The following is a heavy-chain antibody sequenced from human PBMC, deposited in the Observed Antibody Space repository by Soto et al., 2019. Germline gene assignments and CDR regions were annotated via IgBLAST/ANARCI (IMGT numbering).Heavy chain of an antibody. Sequence: ASVKVSCKASGYTFTIYYMHWVLQAPLQGLDWMGIINPSGGSTSYAQKFQGRVTMTRDTSTSTVYMELSSLRSEDTAVYYCARTGYCSSTSCYTGLDYYYYGMDVWGQGTTVTVSS. D-gene: IGHD2-2*02. CDR1: GYTFTIYY. J-gene: IGHJ6*02. CDR3: ARTGYCSSTSCYTGLDYYYYGMDV. CDR2: INPSGGST. V-gene: IGHV1-46*01.